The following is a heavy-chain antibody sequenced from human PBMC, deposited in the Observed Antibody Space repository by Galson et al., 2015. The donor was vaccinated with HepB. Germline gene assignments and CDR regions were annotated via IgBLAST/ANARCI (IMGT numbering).Heavy chain of an antibody. CDR2: ISSSSSTI. V-gene: IGHV3-48*01. CDR3: ARGLVYSAFDI. Sequence: SLRLSCAASGFTFSSYSMNWVRQAPGKGLEWVSYISSSSSTIYYADSVKGRFTISRDNAKNSLYLQMNSLRAEDTAVYYCARGLVYSAFDIWGQGTMVTVSS. D-gene: IGHD2-8*01. J-gene: IGHJ3*02. CDR1: GFTFSSYS.